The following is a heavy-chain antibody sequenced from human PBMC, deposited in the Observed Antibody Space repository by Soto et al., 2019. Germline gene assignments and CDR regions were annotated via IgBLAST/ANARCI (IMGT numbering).Heavy chain of an antibody. CDR3: ARGGMGYSSGWYVPYYYGMDV. CDR2: INHSGST. D-gene: IGHD6-19*01. Sequence: SETLSLTCAVYGGSFSGYYWSWIRQPPGKGLEWIGEINHSGSTNYNPSLKSRVTISVDTSKNQFSLKLSSVTAADTAVYYCARGGMGYSSGWYVPYYYGMDVWGQGATVTVSS. V-gene: IGHV4-34*01. CDR1: GGSFSGYY. J-gene: IGHJ6*02.